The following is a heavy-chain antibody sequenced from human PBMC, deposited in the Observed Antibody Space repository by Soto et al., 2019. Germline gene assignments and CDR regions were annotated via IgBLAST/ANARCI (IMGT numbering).Heavy chain of an antibody. CDR3: ARWIGLYSNYAYYYGMDV. D-gene: IGHD4-4*01. Sequence: ASVKVSCKASGYTFTSYDINWVRQATGQGLEWMGWMNPNSGNTGYAQKFQGRVTMTRNTSISTAYMELSSLRSEDTAVYYCARWIGLYSNYAYYYGMDVWGQGTMVTVSS. V-gene: IGHV1-8*01. CDR1: GYTFTSYD. J-gene: IGHJ6*02. CDR2: MNPNSGNT.